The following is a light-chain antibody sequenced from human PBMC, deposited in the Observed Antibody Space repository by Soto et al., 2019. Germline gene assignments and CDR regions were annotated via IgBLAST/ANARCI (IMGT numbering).Light chain of an antibody. Sequence: EIVLTQSPGTLSLSPGERATLSCRASQSVSSSYLAWYQQKPGQAPRLLIYGASSRATGIPDRFSGSGSGTVFTLTIGRLELDVFAVYYCQQYGCAPLTFGGGTKVDIK. V-gene: IGKV3-20*01. CDR3: QQYGCAPLT. CDR1: QSVSSSY. J-gene: IGKJ4*02. CDR2: GAS.